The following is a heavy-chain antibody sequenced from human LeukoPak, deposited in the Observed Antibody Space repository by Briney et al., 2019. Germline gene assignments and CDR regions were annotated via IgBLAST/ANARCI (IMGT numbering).Heavy chain of an antibody. CDR2: ISYDGSNK. CDR3: AKDFYRRYYYDSSGYYSGYYYYGMDV. CDR1: GFTFSSYG. V-gene: IGHV3-30*18. J-gene: IGHJ6*02. D-gene: IGHD3-22*01. Sequence: PGRSLRLSCAASGFTFSSYGMHWVRQAPGKGLEWVAVISYDGSNKYYADSVKGRFTISRDNAQNTLYLQMNSLRAEDTAVYSWAKDFYRRYYYDSSGYYSGYYYYGMDVWGQGTTVTVSS.